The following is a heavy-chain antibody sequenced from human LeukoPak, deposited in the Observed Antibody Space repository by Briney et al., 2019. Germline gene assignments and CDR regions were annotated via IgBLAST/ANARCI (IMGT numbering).Heavy chain of an antibody. D-gene: IGHD3-3*01. CDR3: ARDPGLRFLEWLSPRRKHYGMDV. CDR2: ISSSSSYI. CDR1: GFTFSSYS. J-gene: IGHJ6*02. V-gene: IGHV3-21*01. Sequence: GGSLRISCAASGFTFSSYSMNWVRQAPGKGLEWVSSISSSSSYIYYADSVKGRFTISRDNAKNSLYLQMNSLRAEDTAVYYCARDPGLRFLEWLSPRRKHYGMDVWGQGTTVTVSS.